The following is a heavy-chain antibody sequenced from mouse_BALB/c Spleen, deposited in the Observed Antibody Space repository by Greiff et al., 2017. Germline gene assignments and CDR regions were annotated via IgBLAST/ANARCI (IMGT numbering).Heavy chain of an antibody. Sequence: EVKLQESGGGLVQPGGSRKLSCAASGFTFSSFGMHWVRQAPEKGLEWVAYISSGSSTIYYADTVKGRFTISRDNPKNTLFLQMTSLRSEDTAMYYCARSYYYGSSYNAMDYWGQGTSVTVSS. D-gene: IGHD1-1*01. CDR3: ARSYYYGSSYNAMDY. CDR1: GFTFSSFG. CDR2: ISSGSSTI. V-gene: IGHV5-17*02. J-gene: IGHJ4*01.